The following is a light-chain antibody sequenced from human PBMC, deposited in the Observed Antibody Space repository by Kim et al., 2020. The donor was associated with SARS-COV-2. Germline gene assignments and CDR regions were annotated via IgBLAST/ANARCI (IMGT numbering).Light chain of an antibody. V-gene: IGKV3-15*01. CDR3: QQYNHWPLT. CDR1: HSLGSL. J-gene: IGKJ1*01. Sequence: SARQSVPPSCRASHSLGSLFSWYPPKPGQIPKLLISCSSTSATCIPAKFIGRGFWADFPLTISSLQSGDCAFYYCQQYNHWPLTFGQGTKVDIK. CDR2: CSS.